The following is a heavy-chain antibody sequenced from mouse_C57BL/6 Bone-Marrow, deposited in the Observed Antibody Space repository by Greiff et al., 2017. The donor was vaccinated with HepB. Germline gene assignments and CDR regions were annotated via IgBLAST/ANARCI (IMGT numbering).Heavy chain of an antibody. D-gene: IGHD2-1*01. CDR3: ARKGIYYGAMDY. CDR1: GYAFSSYW. J-gene: IGHJ4*01. V-gene: IGHV1-80*01. CDR2: IYPGDGDT. Sequence: QVQLQQSGAELVKPGASVKISCKASGYAFSSYWMNWVKQRPGKGLEWIGKIYPGDGDTNYNGKFKGKATLTADKSSSTAYMQLSSLTSEDSAVYFCARKGIYYGAMDYWGQGTSVTVSS.